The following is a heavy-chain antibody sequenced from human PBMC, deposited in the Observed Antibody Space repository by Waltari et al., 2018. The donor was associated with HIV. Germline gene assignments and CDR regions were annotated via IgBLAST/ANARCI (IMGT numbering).Heavy chain of an antibody. Sequence: EVQLVEFGGGLVQPGGSLRLSCAASGFTFSNYNMNWVRQAPGKGLEWVSYISSSSSLIYYADSVKGRFTISRDNAKNSLYLQMNSLRAEDTAVYYCARDPGAARFDPWGQGTLVTVSS. CDR3: ARDPGAARFDP. D-gene: IGHD2-15*01. J-gene: IGHJ5*02. CDR2: ISSSSSLI. CDR1: GFTFSNYN. V-gene: IGHV3-48*04.